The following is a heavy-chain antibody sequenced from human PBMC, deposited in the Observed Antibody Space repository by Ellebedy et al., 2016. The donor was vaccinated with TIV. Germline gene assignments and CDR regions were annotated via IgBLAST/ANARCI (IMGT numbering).Heavy chain of an antibody. CDR3: VKGAFPVPTVMAV. D-gene: IGHD4-17*01. Sequence: GGSLRLSCAASGFTFSDYGMHWVRQAPGKGLEWVAVIWFSGSGQFYADSVKGRFTISRDDSKNTLYLQMNSLRVDDTAVYYCVKGAFPVPTVMAVWGQGTTVTVSS. V-gene: IGHV3-33*03. CDR1: GFTFSDYG. CDR2: IWFSGSGQ. J-gene: IGHJ6*02.